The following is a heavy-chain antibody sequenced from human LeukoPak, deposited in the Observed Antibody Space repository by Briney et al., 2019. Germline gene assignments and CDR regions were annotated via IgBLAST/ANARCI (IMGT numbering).Heavy chain of an antibody. Sequence: ASVKVSCKVSGYTLTELSMHWVRQAPGKGLEWMGGFDPEHGETIYAQKFQGRVTMTEDTSTDTAYMELSSLRPEDTAVYYCARRGYPVYYYYMDVWGKGTTVTISS. CDR3: ARRGYPVYYYYMDV. V-gene: IGHV1-24*01. CDR1: GYTLTELS. D-gene: IGHD5-12*01. CDR2: FDPEHGET. J-gene: IGHJ6*03.